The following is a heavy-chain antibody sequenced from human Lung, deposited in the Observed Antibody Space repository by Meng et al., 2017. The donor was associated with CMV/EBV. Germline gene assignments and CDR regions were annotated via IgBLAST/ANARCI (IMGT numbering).Heavy chain of an antibody. CDR3: ARGSYYYDSSGPFDP. D-gene: IGHD3-22*01. J-gene: IGHJ5*02. CDR2: INANSGGT. V-gene: IGHV1-2*02. Sequence: SVXVSXXAFAYTFTGYYLHWVRQAPGQGLEWMGWINANSGGTNYAQRFQGRVTMTRDTAIGTAYMSLSRLRSDDTAVYYCARGSYYYDSSGPFDPWGQGTXVTVSS. CDR1: AYTFTGYY.